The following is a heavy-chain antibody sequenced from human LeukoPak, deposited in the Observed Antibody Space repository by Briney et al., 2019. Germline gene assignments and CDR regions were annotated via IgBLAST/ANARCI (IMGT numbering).Heavy chain of an antibody. CDR1: GFTFSNYE. Sequence: GGSLRLSCAASGFTFSNYEMNWVRQAPGKGLEWVSYISSSGSTMYYADSVKGRFTISRDNAKNSLYLQINSLRAEDTAFYYCARARSSGSGTYRTFDCWGPGTLVTVSS. J-gene: IGHJ4*02. CDR3: ARARSSGSGTYRTFDC. V-gene: IGHV3-48*03. CDR2: ISSSGSTM. D-gene: IGHD3-10*01.